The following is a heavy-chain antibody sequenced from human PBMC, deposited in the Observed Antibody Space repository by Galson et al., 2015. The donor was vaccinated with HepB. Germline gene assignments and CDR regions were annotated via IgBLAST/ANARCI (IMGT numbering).Heavy chain of an antibody. J-gene: IGHJ3*02. CDR1: GFTFSSYG. CDR2: ISNDGSNK. Sequence: SLRLSCAASGFTFSSYGMHWVRQAPGKGLEWVAVISNDGSNKYYADSVKGRFTISGDNSKNTLYLQMNSLRAEDTAVYYCAKSLGLLWGAFDIWGQGTMVTVSS. D-gene: IGHD3-10*01. V-gene: IGHV3-30*18. CDR3: AKSLGLLWGAFDI.